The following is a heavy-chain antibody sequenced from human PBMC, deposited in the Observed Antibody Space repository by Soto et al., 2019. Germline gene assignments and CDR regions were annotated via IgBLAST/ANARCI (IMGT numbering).Heavy chain of an antibody. V-gene: IGHV4-59*08. D-gene: IGHD1-26*01. CDR2: IYYTGST. CDR1: GVSLSSYY. CDR3: ARLAATVAFDI. J-gene: IGHJ3*02. Sequence: SETLSLTCTVSGVSLSSYYLSWIRQPPGKGLEWIGYIYYTGSTNYNPSLKSRVTISLDASKNQFSLKMNSVTAADTAVYYCARLAATVAFDIRGQGTMVTVSS.